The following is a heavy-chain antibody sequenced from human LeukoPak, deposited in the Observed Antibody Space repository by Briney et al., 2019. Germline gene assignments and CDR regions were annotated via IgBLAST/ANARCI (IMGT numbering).Heavy chain of an antibody. Sequence: GASVKVSCKVSGYTLTGLAMHWVRQAPGKGLEWMGGFDPEDGETIYAQKFQGRVTMTEDTSTDTAYMELSSLRSEDTAVYYCATARGGGVGYYFDYWGQGTLVTVSS. J-gene: IGHJ4*02. CDR3: ATARGGGVGYYFDY. CDR1: GYTLTGLA. D-gene: IGHD3-16*01. CDR2: FDPEDGET. V-gene: IGHV1-24*01.